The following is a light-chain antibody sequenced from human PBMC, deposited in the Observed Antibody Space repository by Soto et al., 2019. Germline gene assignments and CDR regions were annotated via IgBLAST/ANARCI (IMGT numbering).Light chain of an antibody. Sequence: DIQMTQSPSSLSAPVGDRVTITCRASHSISNYLSWYQQKPGKAPKLLIYAASSLQSGVPSRFSGSGSGTDFTLTIGSLQPEDFATYYCQQSYNILPFTFGPGTKVDIK. CDR3: QQSYNILPFT. V-gene: IGKV1-39*01. CDR2: AAS. CDR1: HSISNY. J-gene: IGKJ3*01.